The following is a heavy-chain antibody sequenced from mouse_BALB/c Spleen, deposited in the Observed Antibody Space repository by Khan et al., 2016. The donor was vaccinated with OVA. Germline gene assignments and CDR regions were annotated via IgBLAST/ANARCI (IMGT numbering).Heavy chain of an antibody. CDR2: ISYSGST. Sequence: EVQLQESGPGLVKPSQSLSLTCTVTGYSITSDYAWNWIRQFPGNKLEWMGYISYSGSTSYNPSLKSRISTTRDTSKNQFFLQLNSVTTEDTAPYYCARWDDGYSYYFNCWCQGTTLTVSS. CDR3: ARWDDGYSYYFNC. V-gene: IGHV3-2*02. J-gene: IGHJ2*01. CDR1: GYSITSDYA. D-gene: IGHD2-3*01.